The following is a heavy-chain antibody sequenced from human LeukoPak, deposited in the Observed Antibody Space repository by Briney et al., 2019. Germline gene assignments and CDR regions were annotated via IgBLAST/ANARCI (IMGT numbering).Heavy chain of an antibody. CDR2: ISWNSGSI. V-gene: IGHV3-9*01. D-gene: IGHD3-10*01. CDR1: GFTFDDYA. J-gene: IGHJ6*02. Sequence: PGRSLRLSCAASGFTFDDYAMHWVRQAPGKGLEWVSGISWNSGSIGYADSVKGRFTISRDNYENTLFLQMNYLRAEDTATYYCAKVPYSDYGSGRPPFMDVWGQGTTVAVSS. CDR3: AKVPYSDYGSGRPPFMDV.